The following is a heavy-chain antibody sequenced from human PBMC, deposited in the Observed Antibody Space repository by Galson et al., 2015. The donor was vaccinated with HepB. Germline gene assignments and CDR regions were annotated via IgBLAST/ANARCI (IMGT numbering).Heavy chain of an antibody. V-gene: IGHV1-18*01. CDR2: ISAYNGNT. CDR1: GYTFTSYG. D-gene: IGHD5-12*01. Sequence: SVKVSCKASGYTFTSYGISWVRQAPGQGLEWMGWISAYNGNTNYAQKLQGRVTMTTDTSTSTAYMELRSLRSDDTAVYYCARDGRPGYSGYELLGYFNYWGQGTLVTVSS. J-gene: IGHJ4*02. CDR3: ARDGRPGYSGYELLGYFNY.